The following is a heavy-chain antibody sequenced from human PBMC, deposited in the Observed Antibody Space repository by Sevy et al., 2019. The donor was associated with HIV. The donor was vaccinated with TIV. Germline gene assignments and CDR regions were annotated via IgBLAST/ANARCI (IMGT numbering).Heavy chain of an antibody. V-gene: IGHV3-48*03. CDR3: TRNGGAFDNGFDP. Sequence: GESLKISCTASGFTFSSYDMNWVRQAPGKGLEWVSKISSSGSSIYYADSVKGRFTISRDNAKNSLNLQMNSLRAEETAVYYCTRNGGAFDNGFDPWGQGTLVTVSS. CDR1: GFTFSSYD. CDR2: ISSSGSSI. D-gene: IGHD2-8*01. J-gene: IGHJ5*02.